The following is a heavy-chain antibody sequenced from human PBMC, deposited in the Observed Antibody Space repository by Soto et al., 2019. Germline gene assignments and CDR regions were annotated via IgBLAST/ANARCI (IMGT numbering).Heavy chain of an antibody. CDR3: ARGAPPFDD. CDR2: SRNKVIGYTT. J-gene: IGHJ4*02. Sequence: EVQLVQSGGGLVQPGGSLRLSCAASGLTLSDHYMDWVRQTPGKGLEWIGRSRNKVIGYTTEYAASVKGRFTNSRDDSKTSLYLQMNRLRTDDTAGYYCARGAPPFDDWGQGTLVTVAS. V-gene: IGHV3-72*01. CDR1: GLTLSDHY.